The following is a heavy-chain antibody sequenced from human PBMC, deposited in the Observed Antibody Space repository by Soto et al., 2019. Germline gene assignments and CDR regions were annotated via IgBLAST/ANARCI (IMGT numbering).Heavy chain of an antibody. CDR2: IDFDGRST. V-gene: IGHV3-74*01. D-gene: IGHD6-13*01. Sequence: EVQLVESGGGLVQPGGSLRLSCAVSGFTFSSYYMQWVRQGPGKGLVYVARIDFDGRSTVHADSVKGRFTISRDNAKNTLYLQMNSMGVEDTDVYYCERGGSISWLRALDLWGQGTLVTVSS. J-gene: IGHJ5*02. CDR1: GFTFSSYY. CDR3: ERGGSISWLRALDL.